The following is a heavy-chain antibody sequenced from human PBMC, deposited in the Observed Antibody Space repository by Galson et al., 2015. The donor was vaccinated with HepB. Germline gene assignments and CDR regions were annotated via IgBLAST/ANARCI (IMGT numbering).Heavy chain of an antibody. J-gene: IGHJ4*02. CDR1: GFTVSSNY. CDR3: ARGTIVVVPAANFGSTGTTILPFDY. Sequence: SLRLSCAASGFTVSSNYMSWVRQAPGKGLEWVSVIYSGGSTYYADSVKGRFTISRDNSKNTLYLQMNSLRAEDTAVYYCARGTIVVVPAANFGSTGTTILPFDYWGQGTLVTVSS. V-gene: IGHV3-53*01. D-gene: IGHD2-2*01. CDR2: IYSGGST.